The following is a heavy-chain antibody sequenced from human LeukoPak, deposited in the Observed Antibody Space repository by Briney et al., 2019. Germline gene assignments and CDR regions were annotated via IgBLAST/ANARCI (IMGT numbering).Heavy chain of an antibody. CDR2: ISYDGSNK. CDR1: GVTFSSYA. CDR3: ARECGGDCYPAFDY. V-gene: IGHV3-30-3*01. Sequence: TGRSLRLSCAASGVTFSSYAMHWVRKAPGKGLEWVAVISYDGSNKYYADSVKGRFTISRDNSKNTLYLQMNSLRAEDTAVYYCARECGGDCYPAFDYWGQGTLVTVSS. D-gene: IGHD2-21*02. J-gene: IGHJ4*02.